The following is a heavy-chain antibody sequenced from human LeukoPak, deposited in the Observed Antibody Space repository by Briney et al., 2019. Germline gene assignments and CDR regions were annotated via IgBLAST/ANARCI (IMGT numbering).Heavy chain of an antibody. CDR3: ARDTNGPYYYGMDV. V-gene: IGHV4-59*01. CDR2: IYYSEST. Sequence: SETLSLTCTASGGSSSSYYWSWIRQPPGKGLEWIGYIYYSESTNYNPSLKSRVTISLDTSKNQFSLKLSSVTAADTAVYYCARDTNGPYYYGMDVWGQGTTVTVSS. D-gene: IGHD2-8*01. CDR1: GGSSSSYY. J-gene: IGHJ6*02.